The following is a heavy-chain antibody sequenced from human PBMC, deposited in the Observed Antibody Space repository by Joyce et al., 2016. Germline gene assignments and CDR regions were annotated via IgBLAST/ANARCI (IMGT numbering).Heavy chain of an antibody. Sequence: QVQLQESGPGLVRPAETLSLTCTVSGYSITSGYYWGWIRQPPGKGLEWIGSISYSSAGTTSYNPPLKSRVTISRDTSTNQFSLRLHSVTAADTAILYCTRGILFPEYWGRGTLVTVSS. CDR2: ISYSSAGTT. V-gene: IGHV4-38-2*02. J-gene: IGHJ4*02. CDR1: GYSITSGYY. CDR3: TRGILFPEY.